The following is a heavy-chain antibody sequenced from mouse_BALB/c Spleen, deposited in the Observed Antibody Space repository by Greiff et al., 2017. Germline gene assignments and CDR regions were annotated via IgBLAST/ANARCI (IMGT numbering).Heavy chain of an antibody. V-gene: IGHV1-63*01. D-gene: IGHD2-4*01. Sequence: QVQLQQSGAELVRPGTSVKISCKASGYTFTNYWLGWVKQRPGHGLEWIGDIYPGGGYTNYNEKFKGKATLTVDKSSSTAYMQLSSLTSEDSAVYYCTIGDYDYAGSYFDYWGQGTTLTVSS. CDR2: IYPGGGYT. CDR1: GYTFTNYW. J-gene: IGHJ2*01. CDR3: TIGDYDYAGSYFDY.